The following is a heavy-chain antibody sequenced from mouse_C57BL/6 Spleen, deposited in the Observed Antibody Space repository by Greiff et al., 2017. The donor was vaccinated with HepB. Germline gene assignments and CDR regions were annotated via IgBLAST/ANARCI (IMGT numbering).Heavy chain of an antibody. CDR3: ARDGAVVATDY. Sequence: VQLQQSGPELVKPGASVKISCKASGYTFTDYYMNWVKQSHGKSLEWIGDINPNNGGTSYNQKFKGKATLTVDKSSSTAYMELRSLTSEDSAVYYCARDGAVVATDYWGQGTTLTVSS. CDR2: INPNNGGT. CDR1: GYTFTDYY. D-gene: IGHD1-1*01. V-gene: IGHV1-26*01. J-gene: IGHJ2*01.